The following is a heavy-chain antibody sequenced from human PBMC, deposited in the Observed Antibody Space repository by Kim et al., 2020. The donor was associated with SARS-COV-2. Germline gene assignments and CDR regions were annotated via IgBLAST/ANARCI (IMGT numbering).Heavy chain of an antibody. V-gene: IGHV4-30-2*01. J-gene: IGHJ6*02. CDR1: GGSISSGGYS. CDR2: IYYSGST. Sequence: SETLSLTCAVSGGSISSGGYSWSWIRQPPGKGLEWIGYIYYSGSTYYNPSLKSRVTISVDRSKNQFSLKLSSVTAADTAVYYCARGYGSGSRYVMDVWGRGTTVTVSS. D-gene: IGHD3-10*01. CDR3: ARGYGSGSRYVMDV.